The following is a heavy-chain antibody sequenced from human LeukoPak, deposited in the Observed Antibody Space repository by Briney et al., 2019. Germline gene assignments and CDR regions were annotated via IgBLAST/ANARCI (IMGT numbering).Heavy chain of an antibody. CDR1: GFTFSSYG. V-gene: IGHV3-33*01. D-gene: IGHD7-27*01. Sequence: LSGGSLRLSCAASGFTFSSYGMHWVRQAPGKGLEWVAVIWYDGSNKYYADSVKGRFTISRDNSKNTLYLQMNSLRAEDTAVYYCASALNNWGYWHYFDYWGQGTLVTVSS. CDR3: ASALNNWGYWHYFDY. J-gene: IGHJ4*02. CDR2: IWYDGSNK.